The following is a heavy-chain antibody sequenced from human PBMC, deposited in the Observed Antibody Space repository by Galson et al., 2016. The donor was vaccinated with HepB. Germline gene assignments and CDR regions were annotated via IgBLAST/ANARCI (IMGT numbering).Heavy chain of an antibody. CDR2: ISAYNGNT. D-gene: IGHD3-22*01. Sequence: SVKVSCKASGYIFTSYGISWVRQAPGRGLEWMGWISAYNGNTNYAQKLQGRGTMTTDTSTSTAYMELRSLRSDDTAVYYCARSPPITTPSYFDYWGQGTLVTVSS. J-gene: IGHJ4*02. V-gene: IGHV1-18*04. CDR3: ARSPPITTPSYFDY. CDR1: GYIFTSYG.